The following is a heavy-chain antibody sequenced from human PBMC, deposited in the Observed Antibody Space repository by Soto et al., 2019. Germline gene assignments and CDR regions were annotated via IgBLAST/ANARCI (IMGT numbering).Heavy chain of an antibody. CDR1: GVTRVKYT. CDR2: SFSSGGT. D-gene: IGHD3-9*01. J-gene: IGHJ4*02. Sequence: PQRLSCAAFGVTRVKYTVRWVLQAPGKGLEWVAESFSSGGTQYADSVKGRFTISRDNSRNMVFLQMNGLRVEDTALYYCARDREPDGIWTFDSWGQGAQVTVSS. CDR3: ARDREPDGIWTFDS. V-gene: IGHV3-53*01.